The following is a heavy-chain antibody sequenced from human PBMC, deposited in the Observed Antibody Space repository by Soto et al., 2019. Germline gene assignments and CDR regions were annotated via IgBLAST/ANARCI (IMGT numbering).Heavy chain of an antibody. CDR1: GGSISSGDYY. CDR3: ARVPSVVTRWFDP. J-gene: IGHJ5*02. CDR2: IYYSGST. V-gene: IGHV4-30-4*01. Sequence: NPSETLSLTCTVSGGSISSGDYYWSWIRQPPGKGLEWIGYIYYSGSTYYNPSLKSRVTISVDTSKNQFSLKLSSVTAADTAVYYCARVPSVVTRWFDPWGQGTLVTVSS. D-gene: IGHD2-21*02.